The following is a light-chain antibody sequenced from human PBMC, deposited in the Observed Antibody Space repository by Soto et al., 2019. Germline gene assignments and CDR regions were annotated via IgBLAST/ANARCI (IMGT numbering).Light chain of an antibody. CDR1: SSDVGGYNY. CDR3: CADAGRSTYV. V-gene: IGLV2-8*01. J-gene: IGLJ1*01. CDR2: EVS. Sequence: QSVLTQPPSASGSPGHSVTISSTGTSSDVGGYNYVSWYQQHPGKAPKLMIYEVSKRPSGVSDRFSGSKSGNTASLTISGLQAEDEADYYCCADAGRSTYVFGTGTKVTVL.